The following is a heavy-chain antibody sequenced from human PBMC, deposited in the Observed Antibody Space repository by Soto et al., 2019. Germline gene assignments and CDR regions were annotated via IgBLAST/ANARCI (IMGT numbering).Heavy chain of an antibody. Sequence: PGESLKISCKGSGYSFTSYWISWVRQMPGKGLEWMGRIDPSDSYTNYSPSFQGHVTISADKSISTAYLQWSSLKASDTAMYYCAKHIVVVTPGRDAFDIWGQGTMVTVSS. CDR2: IDPSDSYT. J-gene: IGHJ3*02. V-gene: IGHV5-10-1*01. CDR1: GYSFTSYW. D-gene: IGHD2-21*02. CDR3: AKHIVVVTPGRDAFDI.